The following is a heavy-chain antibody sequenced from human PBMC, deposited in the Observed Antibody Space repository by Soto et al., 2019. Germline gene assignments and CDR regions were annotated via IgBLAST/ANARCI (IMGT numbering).Heavy chain of an antibody. CDR3: ATGEMATITIFDY. J-gene: IGHJ4*02. CDR2: IIPILGIA. Sequence: GASLKVSCKASGGTFSSYTISWVRQAPGQGLEWMGRIIPILGIANYAQKFQGRVTITADKSTSTAYMELSSLRSEDTAVYYCATGEMATITIFDYWGQGTLVTVSS. V-gene: IGHV1-69*02. D-gene: IGHD5-12*01. CDR1: GGTFSSYT.